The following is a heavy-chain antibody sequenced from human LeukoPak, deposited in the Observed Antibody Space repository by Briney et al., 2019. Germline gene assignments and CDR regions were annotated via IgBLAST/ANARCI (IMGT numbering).Heavy chain of an antibody. J-gene: IGHJ4*02. CDR2: IYPVGST. D-gene: IGHD2-2*01. V-gene: IGHV4-30-2*01. CDR1: GGSISSGAYS. CDR3: ARVKASTSWTFDQ. Sequence: SETLSLTCAVSGGSISSGAYSWSWIRQPPGKALEWIGYIYPVGSTYYNSSLKSRVTMSIDRSKNQFSLTLKSVTATDTAVYYCARVKASTSWTFDQWGQGALVTVSS.